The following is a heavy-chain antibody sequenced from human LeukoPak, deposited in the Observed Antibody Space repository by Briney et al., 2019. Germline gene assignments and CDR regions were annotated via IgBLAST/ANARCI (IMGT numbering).Heavy chain of an antibody. V-gene: IGHV4-34*01. J-gene: IGHJ4*02. Sequence: SETLSLTCTVSGASISSYYWSWIRQPPGKGLEWIGEINHSGSTNYNPSLKSRVTISVDTSKNQFSLKLSSVTAADTAVYYCARSYCSGGSCYLYYFDYWGQGTLVTVSS. CDR2: INHSGST. CDR1: GASISSYY. CDR3: ARSYCSGGSCYLYYFDY. D-gene: IGHD2-15*01.